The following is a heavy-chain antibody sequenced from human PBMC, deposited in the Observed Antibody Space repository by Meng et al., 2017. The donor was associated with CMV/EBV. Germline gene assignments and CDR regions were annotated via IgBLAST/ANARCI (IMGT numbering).Heavy chain of an antibody. Sequence: ASVKVSCKASGYTFTSYYMHWVRQAPGQGLEWMGIINPSGGSTSYAQKFQGRVTMTRDTSTSTVYMELSSLRSEDTAVYYCAGGRYEPSAPYYYYGMDVWGQGTTVTVSS. V-gene: IGHV1-46*01. CDR3: AGGRYEPSAPYYYYGMDV. J-gene: IGHJ6*02. CDR2: INPSGGST. D-gene: IGHD1-1*01. CDR1: GYTFTSYY.